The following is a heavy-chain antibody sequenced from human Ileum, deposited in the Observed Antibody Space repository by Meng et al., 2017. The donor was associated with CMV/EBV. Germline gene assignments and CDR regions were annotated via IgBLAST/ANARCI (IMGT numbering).Heavy chain of an antibody. D-gene: IGHD6-6*01. Sequence: SSNRRKGGREEKGKGREREKKISRRRRKKKKEEKVKGRITISRDKAKNTLYLQMNSLRAEDTAVYYCARGSAARPWGYWGQGTLVTVSS. CDR3: ARGSAARPWGY. CDR2: ISRRRRKK. V-gene: IGHV3-21*05. J-gene: IGHJ4*02. CDR1: SSNR.